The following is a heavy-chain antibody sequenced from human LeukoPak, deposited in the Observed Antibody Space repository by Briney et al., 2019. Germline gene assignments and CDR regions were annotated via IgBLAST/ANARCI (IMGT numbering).Heavy chain of an antibody. D-gene: IGHD2-2*01. V-gene: IGHV4-31*03. CDR2: IYYSGST. Sequence: SQTLSLTCTVSGGSISSGGYYWSWIRQHPGKGLEWIGYIYYSGSTYYNPSLKSRVTISVDTSKNQFSLKLSSVTAADTAVYYCAGAAAARGVDYWGQGTLVTVSP. CDR3: AGAAAARGVDY. J-gene: IGHJ4*02. CDR1: GGSISSGGYY.